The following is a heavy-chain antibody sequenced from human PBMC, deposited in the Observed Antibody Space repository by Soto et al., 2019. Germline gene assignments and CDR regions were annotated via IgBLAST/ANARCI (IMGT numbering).Heavy chain of an antibody. CDR3: SRGILV. CDR2: ISYGGST. CDR1: GGSINSGGYC. Sequence: VQLKVSGPGLVKPSQTLSLTCTVSGGSINSGGYCCSWIRQHPGKGLDWIGCISYGGSTSYNPSLKSRVTISVDTSKNQFSLKLTSVTAADTAVYYCSRGILVWGQGALITVSS. J-gene: IGHJ4*02. D-gene: IGHD5-18*01. V-gene: IGHV4-31*03.